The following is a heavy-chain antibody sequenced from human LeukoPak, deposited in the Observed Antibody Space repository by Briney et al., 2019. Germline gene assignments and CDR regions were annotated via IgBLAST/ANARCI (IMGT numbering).Heavy chain of an antibody. J-gene: IGHJ4*02. V-gene: IGHV3-30*04. CDR1: GFTFSSYS. D-gene: IGHD3-22*01. CDR2: ISSVGNDK. CDR3: ASADRSGSRRPVDH. Sequence: GGSLRLSCAASGFTFSSYSMHWVRQAPGKGLEWMAIISSVGNDKFYADSLKGRFTISRDNSKNTLYLQMDSLRPEDTGVYYCASADRSGSRRPVDHWGQGTLVTVSS.